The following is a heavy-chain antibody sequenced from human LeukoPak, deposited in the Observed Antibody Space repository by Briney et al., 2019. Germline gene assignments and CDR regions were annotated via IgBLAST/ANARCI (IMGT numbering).Heavy chain of an antibody. Sequence: GGSLRLSCAASGFTFSSYAMSWVRQAPGKGLEWGSAISGSGGSTYYADSVKDRFPISRDNSKNTLYLQMNSRRAEDTAVYYCAKGTYDYVWGSLRYWGQGTLVTVSS. J-gene: IGHJ1*01. CDR1: GFTFSSYA. D-gene: IGHD3-16*01. CDR2: ISGSGGST. CDR3: AKGTYDYVWGSLRY. V-gene: IGHV3-23*01.